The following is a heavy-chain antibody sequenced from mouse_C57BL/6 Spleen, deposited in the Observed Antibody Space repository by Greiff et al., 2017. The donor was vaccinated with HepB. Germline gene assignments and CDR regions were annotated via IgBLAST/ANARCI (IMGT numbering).Heavy chain of an antibody. D-gene: IGHD1-1*01. CDR1: GFSLTSYG. V-gene: IGHV2-2*01. Sequence: QVQLKQSGPGLVQPSQSLSITCTVSGFSLTSYGVHWVRQSPGKGLEWLGVIWSGGSTDYNAAFISRLSISKDNSKSQVFFKMNSLQADDPAIYYCARSPEYYGSSYPWFAYWGQGTLGTVSA. CDR2: IWSGGST. CDR3: ARSPEYYGSSYPWFAY. J-gene: IGHJ3*01.